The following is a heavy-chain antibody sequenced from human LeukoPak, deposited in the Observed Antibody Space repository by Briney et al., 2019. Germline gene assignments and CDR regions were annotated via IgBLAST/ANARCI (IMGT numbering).Heavy chain of an antibody. CDR3: AKDTVPANGRFDGFEI. CDR2: ISSSGGST. D-gene: IGHD2-21*02. V-gene: IGHV3-23*01. CDR1: GFTFSSYA. J-gene: IGHJ3*02. Sequence: GGSLRLSCAASGFTFSSYAMAWVRQAPGKGLEWVASISSSGGSTYYADSVKGRFSTSRDSSRNTLYLQMNSLRAEDTAVYYCAKDTVPANGRFDGFEIWAQGTMVTVSS.